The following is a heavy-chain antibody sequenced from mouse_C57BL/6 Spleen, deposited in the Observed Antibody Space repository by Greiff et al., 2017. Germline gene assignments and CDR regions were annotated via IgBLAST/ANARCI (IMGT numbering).Heavy chain of an antibody. D-gene: IGHD2-5*01. Sequence: VQLQQSGPELVKPGASVKISCKASGYSFTGYYMNWVKQSPEKSLEWIGEINPRTGGTTYNQKFKAKATLTVDKSSSTAYMQLKILTSEDSAVYYYASKAYSNYFDYWGQGTTLTVSS. J-gene: IGHJ2*01. CDR2: INPRTGGT. CDR1: GYSFTGYY. V-gene: IGHV1-42*01. CDR3: ASKAYSNYFDY.